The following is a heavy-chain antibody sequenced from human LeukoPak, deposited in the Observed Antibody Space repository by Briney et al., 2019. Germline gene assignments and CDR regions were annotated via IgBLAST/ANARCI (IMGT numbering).Heavy chain of an antibody. D-gene: IGHD3-22*01. J-gene: IGHJ5*02. CDR2: IIPIFGTA. CDR3: AREYYYDSSGYYSWFDP. Sequence: ASVKVSCKASGYTFTSYGISWVRQAPGQGLEWMGGIIPIFGTANYAQKFQGRVTITTDESTSTAYMELSSLRSEDTAVYYCAREYYYDSSGYYSWFDPWGQGTLVTVSS. CDR1: GYTFTSYG. V-gene: IGHV1-69*05.